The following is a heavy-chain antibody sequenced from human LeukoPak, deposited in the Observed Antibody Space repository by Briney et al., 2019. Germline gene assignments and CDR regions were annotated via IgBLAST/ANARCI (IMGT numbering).Heavy chain of an antibody. CDR2: IQYDGSNK. D-gene: IGHD6-6*01. Sequence: PGGSLRLSCAASGFTFSSYAMHWVRQAPGKGLEWVAFIQYDGSNKYYADSVKGRFTISRDNSKNTLYLQMNSLRAEDTAVYYCAKGEQLALDYWGQGTLVTVSS. CDR1: GFTFSSYA. V-gene: IGHV3-30*02. J-gene: IGHJ4*02. CDR3: AKGEQLALDY.